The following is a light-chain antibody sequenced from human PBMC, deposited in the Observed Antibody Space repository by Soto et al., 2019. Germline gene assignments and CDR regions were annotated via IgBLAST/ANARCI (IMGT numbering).Light chain of an antibody. V-gene: IGKV3-11*01. Sequence: EIVLTQSPATLSLSPGERATLSCRASQRVSSYLAGYQQKPGQAPRLLIYDASNRATGIPARFSGSGSGTAITLTISSLQPEDFAVYYCQRRSNRLEIFEPGTKVDIQ. J-gene: IGKJ3*01. CDR1: QRVSSY. CDR2: DAS. CDR3: QRRSNRLEI.